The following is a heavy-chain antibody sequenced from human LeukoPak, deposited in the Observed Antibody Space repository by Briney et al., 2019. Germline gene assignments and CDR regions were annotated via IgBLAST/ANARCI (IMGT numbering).Heavy chain of an antibody. V-gene: IGHV4-39*07. CDR1: GGYISSSSYY. Sequence: TSETLSFTCTVSGGYISSSSYYWGWIRQPPGKGLEWIGSIYYSGSTYYNPSLKSRVTISVDTSKNQFSLKLSSVTAADTAVYYCARGLRVTSRYFDYWGQGTLVTVSS. CDR2: IYYSGST. D-gene: IGHD2-21*02. CDR3: ARGLRVTSRYFDY. J-gene: IGHJ4*02.